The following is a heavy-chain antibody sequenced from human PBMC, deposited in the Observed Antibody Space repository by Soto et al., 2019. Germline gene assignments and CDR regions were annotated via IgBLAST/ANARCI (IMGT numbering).Heavy chain of an antibody. CDR3: ARDGPLERNDLGYFDY. CDR2: IFYSGST. Sequence: QVRLQESGPGLVKPSQTLSLTCTVSDGSISSGGYYWSWIRQHPGKGLEWIGYIFYSGSTYYNPSLKGRVTISRDTSKNRFSLKLNSVTAADTAVYYCARDGPLERNDLGYFDYWGQGTLVTVSS. V-gene: IGHV4-31*03. CDR1: DGSISSGGYY. D-gene: IGHD1-1*01. J-gene: IGHJ4*02.